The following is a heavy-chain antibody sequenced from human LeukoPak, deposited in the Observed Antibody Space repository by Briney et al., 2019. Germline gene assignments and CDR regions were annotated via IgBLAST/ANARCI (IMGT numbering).Heavy chain of an antibody. CDR3: ARGKLGYCSGGSCYSYWFDP. V-gene: IGHV4-59*01. CDR2: IYYSGST. J-gene: IGHJ5*02. CDR1: GGSIRSYY. D-gene: IGHD2-15*01. Sequence: SETLSLTCTVSGGSIRSYYWSWIRQPPGKGLEGIGYIYYSGSTNYNRSLKSRVTISVDTSKNQFSLKLSSVTAADTAVYYCARGKLGYCSGGSCYSYWFDPWGQGTLVTVSS.